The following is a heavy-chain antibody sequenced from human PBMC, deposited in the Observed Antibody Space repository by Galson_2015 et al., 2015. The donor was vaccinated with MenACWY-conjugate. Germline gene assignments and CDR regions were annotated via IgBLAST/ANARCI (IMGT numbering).Heavy chain of an antibody. J-gene: IGHJ4*02. CDR3: ARVSVTAIYYFDY. D-gene: IGHD2-21*02. CDR2: IYYSGST. V-gene: IGHV4-39*01. Sequence: ETLSLTCTVSGVSISSRLYYWGWIRQSPGKGLEWIGSIYYSGSTYYNPSLESRVTISVDPSKHQFSLKLNSVTAADTAVYYCARVSVTAIYYFDYWGQGTPVTVSS. CDR1: GVSISSRLYY.